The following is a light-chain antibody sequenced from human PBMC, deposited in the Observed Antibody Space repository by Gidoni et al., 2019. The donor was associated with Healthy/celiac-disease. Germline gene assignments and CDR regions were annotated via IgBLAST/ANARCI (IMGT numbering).Light chain of an antibody. CDR2: GAS. Sequence: EIVMTQSPANLSVSPGERATLSCRASQSVSSNLAWYQQKPGQAPRLLIYGASTRATGIPARFSGSGSGTEFTLTIRSLQSEDFAVYYCQQYNNWPKTFGQGTKVEIK. CDR1: QSVSSN. J-gene: IGKJ1*01. CDR3: QQYNNWPKT. V-gene: IGKV3-15*01.